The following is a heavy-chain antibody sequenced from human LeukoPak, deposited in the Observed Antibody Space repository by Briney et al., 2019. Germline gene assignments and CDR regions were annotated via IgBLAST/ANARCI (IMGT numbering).Heavy chain of an antibody. CDR3: ASARHGDYVWDY. Sequence: HGESLQISCKGSGYSFTYWIGWVRQMPGKGLEWMGIIYSGDSHTKYSPSFQGRVTISADKSISTAYLQWSSLEASDTAMYYCASARHGDYVWDYWGQGTLVTVSS. CDR2: IYSGDSHT. J-gene: IGHJ4*02. V-gene: IGHV5-51*01. D-gene: IGHD4-17*01. CDR1: GYSFTYW.